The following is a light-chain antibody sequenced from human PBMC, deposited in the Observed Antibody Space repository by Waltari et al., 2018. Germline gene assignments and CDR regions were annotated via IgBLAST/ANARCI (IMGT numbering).Light chain of an antibody. CDR3: LQRSNWPYT. J-gene: IGKJ2*01. CDR2: DAS. CDR1: QTVRSF. Sequence: SCRASQTVRSFLAWYQQKPGQAPRILIFDASSRAPGIPAKFRGSGSGTDFTLTVSNLEPEDFAVYYCLQRSNWPYTFGQGTRVEIK. V-gene: IGKV3-11*01.